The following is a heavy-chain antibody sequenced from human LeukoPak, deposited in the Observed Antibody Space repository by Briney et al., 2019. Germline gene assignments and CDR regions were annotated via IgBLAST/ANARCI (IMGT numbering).Heavy chain of an antibody. Sequence: SETLSLTCAVSGGSISGSSYFWGWIRQPPGKGLEWIGRIYYSGNTYYNPSLKSRVTISVDASKNQFSLKLSSVTAADTAVYYCARLKEGIDYWGQGTLVTVSS. CDR2: IYYSGNT. V-gene: IGHV4-39*01. J-gene: IGHJ4*02. CDR3: ARLKEGIDY. D-gene: IGHD3-10*01. CDR1: GGSISGSSYF.